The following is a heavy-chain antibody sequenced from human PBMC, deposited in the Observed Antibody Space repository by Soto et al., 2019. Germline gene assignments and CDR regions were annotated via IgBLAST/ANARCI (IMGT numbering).Heavy chain of an antibody. Sequence: GGSLRLSCAASGFTFSAFSMNWVRQAPGKGLEWVAYISSTGDIIYYADSVKGRFTISRDLAKNSLFLQMNSLRAEDSAVYYCARSLTPPGILDYWGQGTLVTVSP. CDR2: ISSTGDII. V-gene: IGHV3-48*01. D-gene: IGHD6-13*01. J-gene: IGHJ4*02. CDR3: ARSLTPPGILDY. CDR1: GFTFSAFS.